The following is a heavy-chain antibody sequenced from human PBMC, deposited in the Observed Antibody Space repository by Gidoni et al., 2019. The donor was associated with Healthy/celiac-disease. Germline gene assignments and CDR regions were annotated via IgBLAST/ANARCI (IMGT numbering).Heavy chain of an antibody. CDR1: GGTCSSYA. CDR3: ARGDLDDAFDI. J-gene: IGHJ3*02. D-gene: IGHD3-3*01. Sequence: QVQLVQSGPEVKKPGSSVKLPCNASGGTCSSYAISWVRQAPGQGLEWMGGILPIFGTANYAQKFQGRVTITADESTSTAYMELSSLRSEDTAVYYCARGDLDDAFDIWGQGTMVTVSS. CDR2: ILPIFGTA. V-gene: IGHV1-69*01.